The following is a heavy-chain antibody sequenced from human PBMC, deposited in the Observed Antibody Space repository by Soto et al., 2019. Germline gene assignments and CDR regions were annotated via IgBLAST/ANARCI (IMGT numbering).Heavy chain of an antibody. CDR3: ARTRESTVTTSLYYYYYMDV. V-gene: IGHV4-59*01. J-gene: IGHJ6*03. CDR2: IYYSGST. Sequence: SETLSLTCTVSGGSISSYYWSWIQQPPGKGLEWIGYIYYSGSTNYNPSLKSRVTISVDTSKNQFSLKLSSVTAADTAVYYCARTRESTVTTSLYYYYYMDVWGKGTTVTVSS. D-gene: IGHD4-17*01. CDR1: GGSISSYY.